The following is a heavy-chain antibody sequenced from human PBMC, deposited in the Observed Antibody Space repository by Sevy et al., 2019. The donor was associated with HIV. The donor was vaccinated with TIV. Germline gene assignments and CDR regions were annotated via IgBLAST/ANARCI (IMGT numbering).Heavy chain of an antibody. D-gene: IGHD2-21*02. V-gene: IGHV3-66*02. CDR1: GFTVSSKY. Sequence: GGSLRLSCAASGFTVSSKYMNWVRQAPGKGLEWVSVIESGGVTYDADSVNGRFTISRDDSKNALYLQMNNLRPEDTAIYYCARGMYCGDDCNHRAFDIWGQGTMVTVSS. J-gene: IGHJ3*02. CDR2: IESGGVT. CDR3: ARGMYCGDDCNHRAFDI.